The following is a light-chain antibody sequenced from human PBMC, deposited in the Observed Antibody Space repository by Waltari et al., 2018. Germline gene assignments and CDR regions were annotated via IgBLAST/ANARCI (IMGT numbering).Light chain of an antibody. J-gene: IGKJ2*01. CDR2: LGS. Sequence: DIVMTQSPLSLPVTPGEPASISCRSSQTLLPSNGYHYLDWYLQKPGQSPQLLIYLGSNRASGVPDRFSGSGSGTDFTLKISRVEAEDVGVYYCMQALQTPYTFGQGTKL. V-gene: IGKV2-28*01. CDR1: QTLLPSNGYHY. CDR3: MQALQTPYT.